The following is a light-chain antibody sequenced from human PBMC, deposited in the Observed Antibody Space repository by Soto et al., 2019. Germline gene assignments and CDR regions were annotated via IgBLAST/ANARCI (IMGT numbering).Light chain of an antibody. CDR1: QSISSS. J-gene: IGKJ5*01. CDR2: AAS. Sequence: DIQMTQSPSSLSASVGARVTIACRASQSISSSLNWYQQKPGKAPKLLIYAASSLQSGVPSRFSGSGSGTDCSLTISSLQPEDVSTYYCQQSYSTSITLGQGTRLEIK. V-gene: IGKV1-39*01. CDR3: QQSYSTSIT.